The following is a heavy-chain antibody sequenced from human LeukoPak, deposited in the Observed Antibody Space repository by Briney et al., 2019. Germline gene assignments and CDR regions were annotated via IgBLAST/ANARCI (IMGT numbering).Heavy chain of an antibody. D-gene: IGHD2-2*01. J-gene: IGHJ6*03. CDR1: GFTFSSYG. CDR3: AEEGYCSSTSCYRYYYYMDV. V-gene: IGHV3-30*02. Sequence: PGGSLRLSCAASGFTFSSYGMHWVRQAPGKGLEWVAFIRYDGSNKYYADSVKGRFTISRDNSKNTLYLQMNSLRAEDTAVYYCAEEGYCSSTSCYRYYYYMDVWGKGTTVTVSS. CDR2: IRYDGSNK.